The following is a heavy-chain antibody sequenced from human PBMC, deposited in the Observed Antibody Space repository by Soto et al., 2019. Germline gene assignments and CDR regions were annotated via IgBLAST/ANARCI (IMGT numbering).Heavy chain of an antibody. D-gene: IGHD5-18*01. CDR2: IYYSGST. CDR3: ARGGRGYSYTNWFGP. Sequence: KPSETLSLTCTVSGGSISSYYWSWIRQPPGKGLEWIGYIYYSGSTNYNPSLKSRVTISVDTSKNQFSLKLSSVTAADTAVYYCARGGRGYSYTNWFGPWGQGTLVTVSS. V-gene: IGHV4-59*01. J-gene: IGHJ5*02. CDR1: GGSISSYY.